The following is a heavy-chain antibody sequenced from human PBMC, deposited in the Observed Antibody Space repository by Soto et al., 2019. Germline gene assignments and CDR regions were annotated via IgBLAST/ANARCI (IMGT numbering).Heavy chain of an antibody. CDR1: GFTFDDYA. D-gene: IGHD6-13*01. CDR2: ISWNSGSI. J-gene: IGHJ6*02. V-gene: IGHV3-9*01. CDR3: AKDTYSSPFNYGMDV. Sequence: GGSLRLSCAASGFTFDDYAMHWVRQAPGKGLEWVPGISWNSGSIGYADSVKGRFTISRDNAKNSLYLQMNSLRAEDTALYYCAKDTYSSPFNYGMDVWGQGTTVTVSS.